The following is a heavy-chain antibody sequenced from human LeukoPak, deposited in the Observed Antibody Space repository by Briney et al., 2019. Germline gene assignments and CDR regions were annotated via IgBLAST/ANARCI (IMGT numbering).Heavy chain of an antibody. V-gene: IGHV1-18*01. Sequence: ASVNVSCKASGYTFTSYGIRWVRQAPGQGLEWMGLISAYNGNTNYAQKLQGRVTMTTDTSTSTAYMELRSLRSDDTAVYYCARDPPYGSGSYSFPHFDYWGQGTLVTVSS. CDR2: ISAYNGNT. CDR1: GYTFTSYG. J-gene: IGHJ4*02. CDR3: ARDPPYGSGSYSFPHFDY. D-gene: IGHD3-10*01.